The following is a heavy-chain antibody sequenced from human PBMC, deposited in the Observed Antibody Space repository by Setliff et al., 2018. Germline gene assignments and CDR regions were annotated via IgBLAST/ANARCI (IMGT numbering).Heavy chain of an antibody. V-gene: IGHV3-74*01. D-gene: IGHD6-19*01. Sequence: GESLKISCAASGFTLSSYWMHWVRQAPGKGLVWVSRINSDGSSTSYADSVKGRFTISRDNARNSVYLQMNSLRAEDAAVYYCATSDWYAAFDHWGQGTLVTVPS. CDR1: GFTLSSYW. CDR2: INSDGSST. CDR3: ATSDWYAAFDH. J-gene: IGHJ4*02.